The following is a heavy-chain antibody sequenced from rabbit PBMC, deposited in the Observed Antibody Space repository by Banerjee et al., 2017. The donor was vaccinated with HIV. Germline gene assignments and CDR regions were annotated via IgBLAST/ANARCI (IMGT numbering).Heavy chain of an antibody. D-gene: IGHD4-2*01. J-gene: IGHJ4*01. CDR2: IYTGNSDSP. Sequence: QSLEESGGGLVQPEGSLTLTCKASGFDFSSNAMCWVRQAPGKGLEWVACIYTGNSDSPYYASWATGRFTISKTSSTTVTLQMTSLTAADRATYFCARGPNDAAVWGIYFDFWGQGTLVTVS. CDR3: ARGPNDAAVWGIYFDF. CDR1: GFDFSSNA. V-gene: IGHV1S40*01.